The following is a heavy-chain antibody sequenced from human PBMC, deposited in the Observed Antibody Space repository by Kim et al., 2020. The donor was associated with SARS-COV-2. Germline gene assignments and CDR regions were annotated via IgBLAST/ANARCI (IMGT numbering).Heavy chain of an antibody. V-gene: IGHV1-69*13. J-gene: IGHJ4*02. Sequence: SVKVSCKASGGAFSSYAISWVRQAPGQGLEWMGGIIPIFGTANYAQKFQGRVTITADESTSTAYMELSSLRSEDTAVYYCARVGYCSGGSCSLPDYWGQGTLVTVSS. CDR3: ARVGYCSGGSCSLPDY. D-gene: IGHD2-15*01. CDR2: IIPIFGTA. CDR1: GGAFSSYA.